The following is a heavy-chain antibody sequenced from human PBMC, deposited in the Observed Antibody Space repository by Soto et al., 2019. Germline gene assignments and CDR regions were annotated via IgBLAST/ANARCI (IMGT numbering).Heavy chain of an antibody. J-gene: IGHJ3*02. CDR3: ATWPLQEHAYDI. CDR1: GFTVSGKNY. D-gene: IGHD1-1*01. CDR2: LYDLAGT. V-gene: IGHV3-53*01. Sequence: GLSLRLSCEVLGFTVSGKNYVACVRQAPGKGLEWVSALYDLAGTDYADSVKGLFTTSSDSSRTRVYLQLNSLSPDDTDVHHCATWPLQEHAYDIWGQGTMVTVPS.